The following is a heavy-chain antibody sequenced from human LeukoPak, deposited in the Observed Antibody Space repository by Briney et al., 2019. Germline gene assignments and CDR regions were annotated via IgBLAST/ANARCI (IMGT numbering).Heavy chain of an antibody. CDR2: IYYSGST. CDR3: AREYFVTGYYGSGSYYKRGYFDY. D-gene: IGHD3-10*01. Sequence: SETLSLTCTVSGGSISSSSYYWGWIRQPPGKGLEWIGSIYYSGSTYYNPSLKSRVTMSVDTSKNQFSLKLSSVTAADTAVYYCAREYFVTGYYGSGSYYKRGYFDYWGQGTLVTVSS. V-gene: IGHV4-39*07. J-gene: IGHJ4*02. CDR1: GGSISSSSYY.